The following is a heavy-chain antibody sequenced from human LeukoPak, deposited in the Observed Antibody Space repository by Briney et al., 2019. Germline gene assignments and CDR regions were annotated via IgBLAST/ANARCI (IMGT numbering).Heavy chain of an antibody. D-gene: IGHD4-17*01. CDR1: GGSFSGYY. V-gene: IGHV4-34*01. Sequence: SETLSLTCAVYGGSFSGYYWSWIRQPPGKGLEWIGEINHSGSTNYNPSLKSRVTISVDTSKNQFSLKLSSVTAADTAVYYCARHERAHYGDYVGYWGQGTLVTVSS. J-gene: IGHJ4*02. CDR2: INHSGST. CDR3: ARHERAHYGDYVGY.